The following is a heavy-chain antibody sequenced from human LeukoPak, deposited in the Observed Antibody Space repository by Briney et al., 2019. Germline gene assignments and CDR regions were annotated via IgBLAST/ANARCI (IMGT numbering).Heavy chain of an antibody. CDR1: GGSFSGYY. CDR3: ASLITGNYYYGMDV. CDR2: IYYSGST. D-gene: IGHD1-20*01. J-gene: IGHJ6*02. V-gene: IGHV4-59*08. Sequence: PSETLSLTCAVYGGSFSGYYWSWIRQPPGKGLEWIGYIYYSGSTNYNPSLKSRVTISVDTSKNQFSLKLSSVTAADTAVYYCASLITGNYYYGMDVWGQGTTVTVSS.